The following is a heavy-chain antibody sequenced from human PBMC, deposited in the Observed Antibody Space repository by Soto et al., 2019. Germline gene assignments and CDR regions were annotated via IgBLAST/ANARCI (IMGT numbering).Heavy chain of an antibody. D-gene: IGHD1-26*01. V-gene: IGHV3-74*01. J-gene: IGHJ6*04. CDR2: INYDGSTT. CDR3: ARGGRACSFYGMDV. CDR1: GFTFSSHG. Sequence: EVQLVESGGALLQPGGSLRLSCAASGFTFSSHGMHWVRQAPGKGLVWVSGINYDGSTTNYTDSVKGRFTISRDNAKNTLYLQRNGLRAEDTAVYYCARGGRACSFYGMDVWGKGTTVTVSS.